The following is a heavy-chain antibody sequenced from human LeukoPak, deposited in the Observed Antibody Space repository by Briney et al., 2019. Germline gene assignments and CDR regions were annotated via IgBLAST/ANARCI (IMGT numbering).Heavy chain of an antibody. D-gene: IGHD4-17*01. CDR1: GGSFSGYY. J-gene: IGHJ3*01. CDR2: INHSGST. V-gene: IGHV4-34*01. Sequence: PSETLSLTCAVYGGSFSGYYWSWIRQPPGKGLEWIGEINHSGSTNYNPSLKSRVTISVDTSKNQFSLKLSSVTAADTAVYYCAVDYGDYGWRHWGQGIMVTVSS. CDR3: AVDYGDYGWRH.